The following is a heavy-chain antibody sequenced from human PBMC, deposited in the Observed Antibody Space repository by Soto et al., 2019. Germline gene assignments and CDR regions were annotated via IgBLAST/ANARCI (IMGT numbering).Heavy chain of an antibody. V-gene: IGHV3-9*01. CDR2: ISWNSGSI. J-gene: IGHJ6*03. D-gene: IGHD3-3*01. CDR1: GFTFDDYA. Sequence: GGSLRLSCAASGFTFDDYAMHWVRQAPGKGLEWVSGISWNSGSIGYADSVKGRFTISRDNAKNSLYLQMNSLRAEDTALYYCAKVGHDFWSGFYYYYMDVWGKGTTVTVSS. CDR3: AKVGHDFWSGFYYYYMDV.